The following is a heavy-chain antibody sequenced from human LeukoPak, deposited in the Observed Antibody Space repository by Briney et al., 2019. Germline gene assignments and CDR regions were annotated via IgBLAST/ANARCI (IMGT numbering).Heavy chain of an antibody. V-gene: IGHV3-21*04. D-gene: IGHD7-27*01. CDR1: GFTFSSYS. Sequence: PGGSLRLSCAASGFTFSSYSMNWVRQAPGKGLEWVSSISSSSSYIYYADSVKGRFTISRDNAKNSLYLQMNSLRAEDTAVYYCARGPQSLGWYFDLWGRGTLVTVSS. J-gene: IGHJ2*01. CDR3: ARGPQSLGWYFDL. CDR2: ISSSSSYI.